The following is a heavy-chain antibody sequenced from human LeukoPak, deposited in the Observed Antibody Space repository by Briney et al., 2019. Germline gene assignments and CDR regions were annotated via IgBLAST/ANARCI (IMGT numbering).Heavy chain of an antibody. CDR3: ARMYYDFWSGYHSYYFDY. J-gene: IGHJ4*02. CDR2: IYYSGST. D-gene: IGHD3-3*01. V-gene: IGHV4-59*01. Sequence: SETLSLTCTVSGGSISSYYWSWIRQPPGKGLEWIGYIYYSGSTNYNPSLKSRVTISVDTSKNQFSLKLSSVTAADTAVYYCARMYYDFWSGYHSYYFDYWGQGTLVTVCS. CDR1: GGSISSYY.